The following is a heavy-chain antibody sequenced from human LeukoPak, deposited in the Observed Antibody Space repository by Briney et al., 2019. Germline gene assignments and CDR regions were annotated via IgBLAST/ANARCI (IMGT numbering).Heavy chain of an antibody. J-gene: IGHJ4*02. V-gene: IGHV1-2*02. D-gene: IGHD5-18*01. CDR3: ARVGYSYGPPDY. Sequence: ASLKVSCKASGYTFTAYYTHWVPQAPGQRLEWMGWINPNSGGTNYAQKFQGRVTMTRDTSISTAYMELSRLRSDDTAVYYCARVGYSYGPPDYWGQGTLVTVSS. CDR1: GYTFTAYY. CDR2: INPNSGGT.